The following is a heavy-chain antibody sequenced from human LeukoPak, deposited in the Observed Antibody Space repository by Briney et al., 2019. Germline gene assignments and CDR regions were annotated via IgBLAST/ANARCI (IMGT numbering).Heavy chain of an antibody. J-gene: IGHJ4*02. D-gene: IGHD6-13*01. V-gene: IGHV3-64*01. CDR2: ISSNGGIT. Sequence: GGSLRLSCAASGFTFSSDAMHWVRQAPGKGLEYVSAISSNGGITYYANSVKGRFTISRDNSKNTLFLQMGSLRAEDMAVYYCARGGSIAARPIVYCGQGTLVTVSS. CDR1: GFTFSSDA. CDR3: ARGGSIAARPIVY.